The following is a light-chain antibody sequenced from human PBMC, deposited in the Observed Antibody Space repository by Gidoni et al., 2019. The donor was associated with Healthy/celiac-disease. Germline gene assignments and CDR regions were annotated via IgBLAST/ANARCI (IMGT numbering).Light chain of an antibody. CDR2: GAS. J-gene: IGKJ2*01. CDR1: QSVSSN. Sequence: PAPLSVSPGERATIACRASQSVSSNLAWYQQKPGQAPRLLIYGASTRATGIPARFSGSGSGTEFTLTISSLQSEDFAVYYCQQYNNWPYTFGQGTKLEIK. V-gene: IGKV3-15*01. CDR3: QQYNNWPYT.